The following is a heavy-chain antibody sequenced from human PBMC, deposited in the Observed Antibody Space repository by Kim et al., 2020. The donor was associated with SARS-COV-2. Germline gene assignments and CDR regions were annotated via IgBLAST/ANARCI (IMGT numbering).Heavy chain of an antibody. CDR2: ISYDGSNK. CDR1: GFTFSSYA. D-gene: IGHD2-8*01. J-gene: IGHJ3*02. V-gene: IGHV3-30*04. CDR3: VTVFDAFDI. Sequence: GGSLRLSCAASGFTFSSYAMHWVRQAPGKGLEWVAVISYDGSNKYYADSVKGRFTISRDNSKNTLYLQMNSLRAEDTAVYYCVTVFDAFDIWGQGTMVTVSS.